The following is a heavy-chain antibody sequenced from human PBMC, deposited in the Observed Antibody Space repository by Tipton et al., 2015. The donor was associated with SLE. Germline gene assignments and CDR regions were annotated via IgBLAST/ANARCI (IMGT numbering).Heavy chain of an antibody. CDR2: ISYSGST. CDR1: GGSISSKSYY. D-gene: IGHD7-27*01. V-gene: IGHV4-31*03. CDR3: ARSVGTWGSQYFDL. J-gene: IGHJ2*01. Sequence: TLSLTCTVSGGSISSKSYYWGWIRQHPGKGLEWIGYISYSGSTYYTPSLESRVSISGDTSKNQFSLHLSSVTVADTAVYYCARSVGTWGSQYFDLWGRGTLVTVSS.